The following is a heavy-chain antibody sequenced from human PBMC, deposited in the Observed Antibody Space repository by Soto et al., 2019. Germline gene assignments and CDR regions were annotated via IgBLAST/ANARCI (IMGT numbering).Heavy chain of an antibody. CDR2: INPSGGST. V-gene: IGHV1-46*03. J-gene: IGHJ5*02. D-gene: IGHD4-17*01. CDR3: ARDGLSHDYGDYDLRLRLNNWFDP. CDR1: GYTFTSYY. Sequence: ASVKVSCKASGYTFTSYYMHWVRQAPGQGLEWMGIINPSGGSTSYAQKFQGRVTMTRDTSTSTVYMELSSLRSEDTAVYYCARDGLSHDYGDYDLRLRLNNWFDPWGQGTLVTVSS.